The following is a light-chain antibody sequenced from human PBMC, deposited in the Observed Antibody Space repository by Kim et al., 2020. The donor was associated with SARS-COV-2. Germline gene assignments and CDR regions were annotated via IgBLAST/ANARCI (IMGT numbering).Light chain of an antibody. Sequence: TSCSSRTGSLAGSYVQWCQQRPDRAPSIVIYKDDQRPAGFPVRLAGSIYSSANTASLTISGLKTEDEADYFCQSYDGSNLMMFGGGTQLTVL. V-gene: IGLV6-57*02. CDR3: QSYDGSNLMM. CDR2: KDD. J-gene: IGLJ3*02. CDR1: TGSLAGSY.